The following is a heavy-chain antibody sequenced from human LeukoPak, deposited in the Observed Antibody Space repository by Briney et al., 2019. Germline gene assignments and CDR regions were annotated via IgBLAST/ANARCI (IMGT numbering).Heavy chain of an antibody. J-gene: IGHJ6*03. V-gene: IGHV3-48*04. CDR3: AREVGYYYMDV. Sequence: GGSLRLSCVASGFIFSTYGMHWVRQAPGKGLEWVSYISSSGSTIYYADSVKGRFTISRDNAKNSLYLQMNSLRAEDTAVYYCAREVGYYYMDVWGKGTTVTVSS. CDR1: GFIFSTYG. CDR2: ISSSGSTI. D-gene: IGHD2-15*01.